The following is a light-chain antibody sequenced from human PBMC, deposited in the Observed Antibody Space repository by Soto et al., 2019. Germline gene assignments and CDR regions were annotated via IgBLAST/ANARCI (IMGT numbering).Light chain of an antibody. J-gene: IGKJ2*01. CDR1: QSISSY. CDR2: ATS. Sequence: EIQMTQSPSSLSASVGDRVTITCRASQSISSYLNWYQQKPGKAPKLLIYATSSLQSGVPSRFSGSESGTDFTLTISSLQPEDFATYYCQQSYRTPYTFGQGTKVDIK. CDR3: QQSYRTPYT. V-gene: IGKV1-39*01.